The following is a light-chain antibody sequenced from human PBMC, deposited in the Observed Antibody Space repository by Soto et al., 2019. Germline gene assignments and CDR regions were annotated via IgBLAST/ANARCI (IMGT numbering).Light chain of an antibody. CDR2: WAS. Sequence: DIVMTQSPDSLAVSLGERATINCKSSQSVLYSSNNNDYLAWFQQKPGQPPRLLIYWASTRESGVPDRFSGSGSGTDFTLTISSLQAADVAVYYCQQYYTTPHTFGQGTKLAIK. CDR3: QQYYTTPHT. J-gene: IGKJ2*01. CDR1: QSVLYSSNNNDY. V-gene: IGKV4-1*01.